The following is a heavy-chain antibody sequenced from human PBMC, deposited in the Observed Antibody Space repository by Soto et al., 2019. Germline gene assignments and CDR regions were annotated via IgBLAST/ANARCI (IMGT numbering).Heavy chain of an antibody. J-gene: IGHJ4*02. V-gene: IGHV3-30-3*01. Sequence: QVQLVESGGGVVQPGRSLRLSCAASGFTFSSYAMHWVRQAPGKGLEWVAVISYDGSNKYYADSVKGRFTISRDNSKNTLYLQMNSLRAEDTAVYYCARTTYYYYSPSSLGGQGTLVTVSS. CDR3: ARTTYYYYSPSSL. D-gene: IGHD3-22*01. CDR1: GFTFSSYA. CDR2: ISYDGSNK.